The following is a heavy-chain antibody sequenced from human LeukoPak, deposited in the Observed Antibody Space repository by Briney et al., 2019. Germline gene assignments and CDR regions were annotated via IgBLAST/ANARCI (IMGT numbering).Heavy chain of an antibody. CDR3: ATGDGYNSFDY. V-gene: IGHV4-59*01. CDR2: VFYSGCT. CDR1: GGSFSSYY. J-gene: IGHJ4*02. Sequence: SETLSLTCTVSGGSFSSYYWSWIRQPPGKGLEWIGYVFYSGCTNYNPSLKSRVTISVDTSKNQFSLKLSSVTAADTAVYYCATGDGYNSFDYWGQGTMVTVSS. D-gene: IGHD5-24*01.